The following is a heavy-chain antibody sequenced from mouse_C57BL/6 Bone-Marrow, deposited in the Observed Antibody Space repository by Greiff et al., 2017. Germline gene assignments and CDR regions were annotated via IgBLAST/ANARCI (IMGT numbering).Heavy chain of an antibody. CDR1: GFTFSSYG. D-gene: IGHD2-5*01. V-gene: IGHV5-6*01. Sequence: EVQVVESGGDLVKPGGSLKLSCAASGFTFSSYGLSWVSQTPDKRLEWVATISSGGSYTYYPDSVKGRFTISRDNAKNTLYLQMSSLKSEDTAMYYCARHNYSNFYYAMDYWGQGTSVTVSS. CDR3: ARHNYSNFYYAMDY. J-gene: IGHJ4*01. CDR2: ISSGGSYT.